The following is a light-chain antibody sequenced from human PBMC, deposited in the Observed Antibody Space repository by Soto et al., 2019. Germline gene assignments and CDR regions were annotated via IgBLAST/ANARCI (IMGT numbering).Light chain of an antibody. CDR1: QPVSHSTPSKKY. Sequence: DVVMTQSPDSLAVSLGERATINWKSSQPVSHSTPSKKYAACHQQPPGQPPKLLIYWATTPYSGVPDRCSGSWSTADSTPTISSLPAEDAAVYCHQQSYSARWTFGQGTKVAIK. J-gene: IGKJ1*01. V-gene: IGKV4-1*01. CDR2: WAT. CDR3: QQSYSARWT.